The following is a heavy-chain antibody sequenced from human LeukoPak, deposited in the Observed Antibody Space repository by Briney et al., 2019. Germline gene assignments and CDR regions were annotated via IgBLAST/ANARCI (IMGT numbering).Heavy chain of an antibody. CDR1: GGSISSYY. CDR3: AREDNYYDSSGGFDY. CDR2: IYYSGST. D-gene: IGHD3-22*01. Sequence: SETLSLTCTVSGGSISSYYWSWIRQPPGKGLEWIGYIYYSGSTNYNPSLKSRVTISVDTSKNQFSLKLSSVTAADTAIYYCAREDNYYDSSGGFDYWGQGTLVTVSS. J-gene: IGHJ4*02. V-gene: IGHV4-59*01.